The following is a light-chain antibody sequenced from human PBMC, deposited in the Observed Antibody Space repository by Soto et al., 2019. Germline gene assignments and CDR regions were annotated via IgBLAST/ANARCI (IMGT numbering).Light chain of an antibody. J-gene: IGLJ2*01. Sequence: QSALTQPASVSGSPGQSITISCTGTSSDVGGYNYVSWYQQHQGKAPKLMIHDVSNRPAGVSNRFSGSKSGNTASLTISGRQAEDDADYYCSSYTSSSTLVFGGGTKLTVL. V-gene: IGLV2-14*01. CDR2: DVS. CDR3: SSYTSSSTLV. CDR1: SSDVGGYNY.